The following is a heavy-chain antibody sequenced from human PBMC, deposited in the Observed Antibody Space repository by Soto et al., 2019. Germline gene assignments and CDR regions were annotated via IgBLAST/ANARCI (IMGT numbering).Heavy chain of an antibody. CDR1: GFTFSDYY. CDR3: ARDWLLWFGESRASYYFDY. J-gene: IGHJ4*02. Sequence: AGGSLRLSCAASGFTFSDYYMSWIRQAPGKGLEWVSYISSSSSYTNYADSVKGRFTISRDNAKNSLYLQMNSLRAEDTAVYYCARDWLLWFGESRASYYFDYWGQGTLVTVSS. V-gene: IGHV3-11*05. CDR2: ISSSSSYT. D-gene: IGHD3-10*01.